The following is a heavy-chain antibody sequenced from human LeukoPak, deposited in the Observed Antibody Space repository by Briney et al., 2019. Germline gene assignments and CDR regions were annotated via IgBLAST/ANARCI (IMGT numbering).Heavy chain of an antibody. Sequence: GGSLRLSCAASGFTFDDYAMHWVRHAPGKGLEWVSGISWNSGSIGYADSVKGRFTISRDNIKNSLYLQMNSLRAEDMALYYCAKDIGGGVSLGQQLVGLDAFDIWGQGTMVTVSS. D-gene: IGHD6-13*01. V-gene: IGHV3-9*03. CDR1: GFTFDDYA. J-gene: IGHJ3*02. CDR3: AKDIGGGVSLGQQLVGLDAFDI. CDR2: ISWNSGSI.